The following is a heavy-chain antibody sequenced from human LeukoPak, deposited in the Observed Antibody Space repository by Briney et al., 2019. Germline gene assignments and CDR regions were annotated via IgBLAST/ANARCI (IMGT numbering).Heavy chain of an antibody. CDR2: INPSGSSA. Sequence: ASVKVSCKASGYSFTSYYMHWVRQAPGQGFEWMEFINPSGSSAAYAQKFQGRLTMTRDMFTSTDYMELTSLTSDDTAVYYCARDNSVGETAWWFDPWGQGTLVTVSS. V-gene: IGHV1-46*01. J-gene: IGHJ5*02. CDR3: ARDNSVGETAWWFDP. D-gene: IGHD1-26*01. CDR1: GYSFTSYY.